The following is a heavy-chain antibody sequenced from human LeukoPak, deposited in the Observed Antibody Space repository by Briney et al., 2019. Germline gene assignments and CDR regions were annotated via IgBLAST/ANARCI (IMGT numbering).Heavy chain of an antibody. CDR3: AKEYSSSSRSYYMDV. CDR1: GFTFSSYA. Sequence: GGSLRLSCAASGFTFSSYAMSWVRQAPGKGLEWVSAISGSGGSTYYADSVKGRFTTSRDNSKNTLYLQMNSLRAEDTAVYYCAKEYSSSSRSYYMDVWGKGTTVTVSS. V-gene: IGHV3-23*01. CDR2: ISGSGGST. J-gene: IGHJ6*03. D-gene: IGHD6-6*01.